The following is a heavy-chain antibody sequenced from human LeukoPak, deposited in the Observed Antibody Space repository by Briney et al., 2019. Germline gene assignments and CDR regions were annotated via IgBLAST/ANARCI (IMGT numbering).Heavy chain of an antibody. CDR1: GYSFTSYW. CDR3: ARVKYFDFLGCYYTTGGTFDN. D-gene: IGHD3-3*01. V-gene: IGHV5-51*01. J-gene: IGHJ3*02. Sequence: GESLKISCKGSGYSFTSYWIGWVRQMPGKGLEWMGIIYPGDSDTRYSPSFQGQVTISADKSISTAYLQWSSLKASDTAMYYCARVKYFDFLGCYYTTGGTFDNLGQGTMVTVSS. CDR2: IYPGDSDT.